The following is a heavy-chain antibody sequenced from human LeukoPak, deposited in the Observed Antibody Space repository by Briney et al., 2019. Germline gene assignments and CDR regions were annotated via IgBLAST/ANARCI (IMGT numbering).Heavy chain of an antibody. CDR1: GYTFTSYG. Sequence: ASVTVSCKASGYTFTSYGISWVRQAPGQGLEWMGWISAYNGNTNYAQKLQGRVTMTTNTSTSTAYMELRSLRSDDTAVYYCARDFRYYCDSSGPGYNWFDPWGQGTLVTVSS. V-gene: IGHV1-18*01. CDR3: ARDFRYYCDSSGPGYNWFDP. J-gene: IGHJ5*02. CDR2: ISAYNGNT. D-gene: IGHD3-22*01.